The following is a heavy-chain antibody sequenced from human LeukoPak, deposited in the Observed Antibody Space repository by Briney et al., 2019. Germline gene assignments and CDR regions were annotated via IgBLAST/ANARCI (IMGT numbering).Heavy chain of an antibody. J-gene: IGHJ4*02. CDR2: INPNSGDT. CDR3: ARGHDTSDSYSGNVNY. Sequence: GASVKVSCKASGYTFTGYYVHWVRQAPGQGLEWMGWINPNSGDTNYAQKFQGRVTMTRDTSISTAYMELSSLRSDDTAMYYCARGHDTSDSYSGNVNYWGQGTLVTVSS. CDR1: GYTFTGYY. V-gene: IGHV1-2*02. D-gene: IGHD3-22*01.